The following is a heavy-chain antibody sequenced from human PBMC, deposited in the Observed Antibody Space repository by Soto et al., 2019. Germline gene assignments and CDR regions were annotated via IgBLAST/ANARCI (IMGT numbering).Heavy chain of an antibody. J-gene: IGHJ6*03. V-gene: IGHV1-69*04. Sequence: SVKVSCKASGGTFSSYTISWVRQAPGQGLEWMGRIIPILGIANYAQKFQGRVTITADKSTSTAYMELSSLRSEDTAVYYCAREIHSGYDPNYYYYYMDVWGKGTTVTVSS. CDR2: IIPILGIA. D-gene: IGHD5-12*01. CDR1: GGTFSSYT. CDR3: AREIHSGYDPNYYYYYMDV.